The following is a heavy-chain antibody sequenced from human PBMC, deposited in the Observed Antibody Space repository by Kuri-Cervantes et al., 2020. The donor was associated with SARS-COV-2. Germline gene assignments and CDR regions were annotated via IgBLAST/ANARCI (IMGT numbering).Heavy chain of an antibody. J-gene: IGHJ4*02. CDR1: GDSVDSSTKY. V-gene: IGHV4-61*01. Sequence: SETLSLTCTVSGDSVDSSTKYWTWLRQPPGKELEWIGYVSYSGTTNYNPSLKSRVTISVDTSKNQFSLKLSSVTAADTAVYYCARVGSSWAIDYWGQGTLVTVSS. CDR3: ARVGSSWAIDY. CDR2: VSYSGTT. D-gene: IGHD6-13*01.